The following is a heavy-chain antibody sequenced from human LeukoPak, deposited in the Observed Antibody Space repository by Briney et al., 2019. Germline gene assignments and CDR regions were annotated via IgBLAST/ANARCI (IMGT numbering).Heavy chain of an antibody. J-gene: IGHJ4*02. CDR2: ITSTGSTM. V-gene: IGHV3-48*03. CDR3: TRAAYLVRGVIITPPFDY. D-gene: IGHD3-10*01. Sequence: GGSLRLSCAASGFTFTGYEMNWVRQAPGKGLEWVSSITSTGSTMYYADSVKGRYTIFRDNAKNSLYLQMNSLRAEDTAIYYCTRAAYLVRGVIITPPFDYWGQGTLVTVSS. CDR1: GFTFTGYE.